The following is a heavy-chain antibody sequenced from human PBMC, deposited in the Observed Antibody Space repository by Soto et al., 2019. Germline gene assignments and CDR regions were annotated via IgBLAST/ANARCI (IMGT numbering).Heavy chain of an antibody. V-gene: IGHV1-3*01. Sequence: ASVKVSCKTSGYTFTNYVVDWGRQAPGQGLEWMGWSNSGNGNTKYSEKFQGRVTITRDTSASTAYMELNSLTSEDTAVYYCARGLTIFGVVIGYWGQGTLVTVSS. D-gene: IGHD3-3*01. CDR3: ARGLTIFGVVIGY. CDR2: SNSGNGNT. CDR1: GYTFTNYV. J-gene: IGHJ4*02.